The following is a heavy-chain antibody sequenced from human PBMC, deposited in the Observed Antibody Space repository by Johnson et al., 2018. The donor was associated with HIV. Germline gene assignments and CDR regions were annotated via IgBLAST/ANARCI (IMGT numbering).Heavy chain of an antibody. J-gene: IGHJ3*02. CDR3: ARDRTGMVYAIDAFDI. CDR2: IYSGGST. Sequence: MQLVESGGGLVQPGGSLRLSCAASGFTVSTNYMSWVRQAPGKGLEWVSVIYSGGSTYYADSVKGRFPISRDNSKNTLYLHMNSLRAEDTAVYYCARDRTGMVYAIDAFDIWGQGTMVTVSS. D-gene: IGHD2-8*01. CDR1: GFTVSTNY. V-gene: IGHV3-66*01.